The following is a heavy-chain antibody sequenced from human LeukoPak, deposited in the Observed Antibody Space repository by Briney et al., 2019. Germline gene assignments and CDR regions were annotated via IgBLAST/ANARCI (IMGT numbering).Heavy chain of an antibody. CDR2: IYSDGTT. V-gene: IGHV3-53*01. Sequence: GGSLRLSCAASGFIVSSIYMNWVRQAPGKGLEWVSVIYSDGTTYYADSVKGRFTISRDDSKNTLYLHMNSLRAEDTAVYYCARAPNWRFDHWGQGTLVTVSS. D-gene: IGHD1-1*01. CDR3: ARAPNWRFDH. CDR1: GFIVSSIY. J-gene: IGHJ4*02.